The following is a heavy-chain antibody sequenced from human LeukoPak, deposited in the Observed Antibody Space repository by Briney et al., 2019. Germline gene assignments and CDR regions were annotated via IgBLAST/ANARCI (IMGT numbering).Heavy chain of an antibody. CDR1: RYAFTSYF. D-gene: IGHD2-2*02. Sequence: ASVKVSCKAFRYAFTSYFVHWVRQAPGQGLEWMGIIHPSGGSTTYAQKFQGRVTMTRDTSASTVYMDLSSLRSEDTAVYYCARDNIVVVPAAINAIYYYGMDVWGQGTTVTVSS. CDR3: ARDNIVVVPAAINAIYYYGMDV. V-gene: IGHV1-46*01. J-gene: IGHJ6*02. CDR2: IHPSGGST.